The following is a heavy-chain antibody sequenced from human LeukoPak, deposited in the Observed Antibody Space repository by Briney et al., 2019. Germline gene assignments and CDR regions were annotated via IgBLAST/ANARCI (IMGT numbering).Heavy chain of an antibody. CDR2: ISGSGGST. J-gene: IGHJ5*02. Sequence: GGSLRLSCAASGFTVSNKYMTWVRQAPGKGLEWVSAISGSGGSTYYADSVKGRFTISRDNSKNTLYLQMNSLRAEDTAVYYCAKLGYCSGGSCYEWFDPWGQGTLVTVSS. CDR1: GFTVSNKY. D-gene: IGHD2-15*01. CDR3: AKLGYCSGGSCYEWFDP. V-gene: IGHV3-23*01.